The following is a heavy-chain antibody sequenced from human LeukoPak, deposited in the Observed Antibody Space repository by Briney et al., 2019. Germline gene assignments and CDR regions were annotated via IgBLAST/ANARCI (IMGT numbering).Heavy chain of an antibody. V-gene: IGHV3-21*01. Sequence: GGSLRLSCAASGFTFSSYSMNWVRQAPGKGLEWVSSISSSSSYIYYADSVKGRFTISRDNAKNPLYLQMNSLRAEDTAVYYCARVPPLGYCSGGSCLLYYYYYMDVWGKGTTVTVSS. D-gene: IGHD2-15*01. CDR3: ARVPPLGYCSGGSCLLYYYYYMDV. CDR2: ISSSSSYI. J-gene: IGHJ6*03. CDR1: GFTFSSYS.